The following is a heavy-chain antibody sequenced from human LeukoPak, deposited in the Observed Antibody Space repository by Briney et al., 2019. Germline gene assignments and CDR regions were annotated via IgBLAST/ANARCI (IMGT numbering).Heavy chain of an antibody. V-gene: IGHV1-2*02. CDR3: ARLRYDSSGYYF. CDR1: GYTFTGYY. Sequence: ASVKVSCKASGYTFTGYYMHWVRQAPGQGLDWMGWINPNSGGTNYAQKFQGRVTMTRDTSISTAYIELSRLRSDDTAVYYCARLRYDSSGYYFWGQGTLVTASS. J-gene: IGHJ4*02. D-gene: IGHD3-22*01. CDR2: INPNSGGT.